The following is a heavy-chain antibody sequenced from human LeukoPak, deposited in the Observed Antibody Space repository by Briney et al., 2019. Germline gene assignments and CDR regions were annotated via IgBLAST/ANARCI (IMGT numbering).Heavy chain of an antibody. CDR1: GFTFSSYS. V-gene: IGHV3-48*01. CDR3: ARGVGELS. CDR2: ISSSSTI. J-gene: IGHJ5*02. Sequence: PGGSLRLSCAASGFTFSSYSMNWVRQAPGKGLEWVSYISSSSTIYYADSVKGRFTISRDNAKNSLYLQMNSLRAEDTAVYYCARGVGELSWGQGTLVTVSS. D-gene: IGHD1-26*01.